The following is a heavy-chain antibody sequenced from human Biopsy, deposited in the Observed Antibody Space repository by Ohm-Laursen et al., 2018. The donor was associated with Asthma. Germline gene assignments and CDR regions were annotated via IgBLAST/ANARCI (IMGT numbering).Heavy chain of an antibody. Sequence: SLRLSCSASGFTFSRFGMEWVRQAPGKGLDWVAVISFDGSNKNYTDSVKGRFTISRDNSRNTLHLQMNSLRAEDTAVYYCAKDVFPGWELRRGPDYWGQGTQVTVSS. D-gene: IGHD1-26*01. CDR3: AKDVFPGWELRRGPDY. V-gene: IGHV3-30*18. CDR1: GFTFSRFG. J-gene: IGHJ4*02. CDR2: ISFDGSNK.